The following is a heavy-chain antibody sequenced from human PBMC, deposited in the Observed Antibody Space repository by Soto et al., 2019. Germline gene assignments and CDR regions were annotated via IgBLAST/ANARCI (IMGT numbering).Heavy chain of an antibody. CDR3: ARSIKTHYSSSPPGY. J-gene: IGHJ4*02. CDR1: GFTFRDYY. V-gene: IGHV3-11*06. D-gene: IGHD6-6*01. Sequence: GVSLRLSCAASGFTFRDYYMSWIRQAPGKGLEWVSYISSSSSYTNYADSVKGRFTISRDNAKNSLYLQMNSLRAEDTAVYYCARSIKTHYSSSPPGYWGQGTLVTVSS. CDR2: ISSSSSYT.